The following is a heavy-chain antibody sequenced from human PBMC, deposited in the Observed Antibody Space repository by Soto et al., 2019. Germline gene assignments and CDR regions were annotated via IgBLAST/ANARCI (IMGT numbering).Heavy chain of an antibody. V-gene: IGHV4-31*03. D-gene: IGHD6-13*01. CDR1: GGSIATGDHY. Sequence: QVQLQESGPGLVKPSQTLSLTCTVSGGSIATGDHYWSWVRQHPGKGREWIGYIHYSGSAYYKPSLQSRATISVDKSQKQLSLTLGSVTDADSAVYYCARLGYSSSWPYHDAFAMWGQGTLVTVSS. J-gene: IGHJ3*02. CDR2: IHYSGSA. CDR3: ARLGYSSSWPYHDAFAM.